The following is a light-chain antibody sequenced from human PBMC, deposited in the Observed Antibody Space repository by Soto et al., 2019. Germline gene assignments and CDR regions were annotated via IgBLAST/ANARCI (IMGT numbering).Light chain of an antibody. Sequence: DIVLTQSPGTLALSPGERATLSCRASQSVSSTYFAWYQQRPGQAPRLLIYAASSRATGIPDRFSGSGSGTDFTLTISRLEPEDFVVYYCQQYGSSPSTFGQGTKLQI. CDR2: AAS. CDR1: QSVSSTY. CDR3: QQYGSSPST. V-gene: IGKV3-20*01. J-gene: IGKJ2*01.